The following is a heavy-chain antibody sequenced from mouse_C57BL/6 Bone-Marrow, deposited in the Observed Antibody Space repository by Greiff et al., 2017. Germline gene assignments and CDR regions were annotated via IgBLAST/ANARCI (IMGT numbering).Heavy chain of an antibody. V-gene: IGHV3-6*01. Sequence: EVKLQESGPGLVKPSQSLSLTCSVTGYSITSGYYWNWIRQFPGNKLEWMGYISYDGSNNYNTSLKNRISITRDTSKNQFFLKLNSVTTEDTATYYCARERGYYVAYWGQGTLVTVSA. CDR2: ISYDGSN. D-gene: IGHD2-3*01. CDR1: GYSITSGYY. J-gene: IGHJ3*01. CDR3: ARERGYYVAY.